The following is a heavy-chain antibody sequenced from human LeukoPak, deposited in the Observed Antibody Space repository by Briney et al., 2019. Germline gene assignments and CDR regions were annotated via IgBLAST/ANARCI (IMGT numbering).Heavy chain of an antibody. CDR3: VREGRSISVWCSGGSCYDFDY. J-gene: IGHJ4*02. CDR1: RFTFNTYN. D-gene: IGHD2-15*01. CDR2: ISSSKTDI. Sequence: PGGSLRLSCAASRFTFNTYNMNWVRQAPGKGLEWVSSISSSKTDIYYADSVRGRFTISRDNVKNSLYLQMNSLRAEDTAVYYCVREGRSISVWCSGGSCYDFDYWGQGTLVTVSS. V-gene: IGHV3-21*01.